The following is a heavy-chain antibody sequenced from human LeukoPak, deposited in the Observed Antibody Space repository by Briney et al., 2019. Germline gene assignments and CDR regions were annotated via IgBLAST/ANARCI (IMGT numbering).Heavy chain of an antibody. CDR2: INHSGST. J-gene: IGHJ3*02. Sequence: PSETLSLTCAVYGGSFSGYHWSWIRQPPGKGLEWIGEINHSGSTNYNPSLKSRVTISVDTSKNQFSLKLSSVTAADTAVYYCARDSGGAFDIWGQGTMITVSS. CDR1: GGSFSGYH. CDR3: ARDSGGAFDI. D-gene: IGHD3-16*01. V-gene: IGHV4-34*01.